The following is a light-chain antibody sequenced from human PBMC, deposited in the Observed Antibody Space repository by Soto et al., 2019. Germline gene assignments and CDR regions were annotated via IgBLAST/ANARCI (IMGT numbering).Light chain of an antibody. V-gene: IGKV3-15*01. J-gene: IGKJ4*01. Sequence: EILMTQSAGTLSVSPGERATLSCRASQSVSRTLAWYQQKPGQAPRLLIHGASSRATGVPARFSGSGYGTEFNLTISNLQSGDFAVYYCQQYNDWPLTFGGGTKVDIK. CDR1: QSVSRT. CDR2: GAS. CDR3: QQYNDWPLT.